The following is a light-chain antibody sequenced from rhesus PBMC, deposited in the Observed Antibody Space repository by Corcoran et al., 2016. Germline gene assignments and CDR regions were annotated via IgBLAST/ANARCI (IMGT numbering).Light chain of an antibody. Sequence: DIQMTQSPSSLSASVGDRVTITCRASQGISDYLSWYQQKPGKAPKRLIYAASSLESGVPSRFSGSGSGTEFTLTISSQPPEDFAAYYCLQGYSTPFTFGPGTKLDIK. CDR3: LQGYSTPFT. J-gene: IGKJ3*01. V-gene: IGKV1-36*02. CDR2: AAS. CDR1: QGISDY.